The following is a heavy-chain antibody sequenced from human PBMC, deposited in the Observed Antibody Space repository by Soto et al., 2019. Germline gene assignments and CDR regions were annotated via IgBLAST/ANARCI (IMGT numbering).Heavy chain of an antibody. CDR3: ARIPSSAWYDVWYVDY. Sequence: SGPTLVNPTPTLTLTCAFSGFSLSSGGLCVGWIRQPPGKALEWLAIIDWDDAKYYSTSLKTRLTISKDTSKNQVVLTMTNMDPVDTATYYCARIPSSAWYDVWYVDYWGPGALVTVS. CDR1: GFSLSSGGLC. CDR2: IDWDDAK. J-gene: IGHJ4*02. V-gene: IGHV2-70*01. D-gene: IGHD6-19*01.